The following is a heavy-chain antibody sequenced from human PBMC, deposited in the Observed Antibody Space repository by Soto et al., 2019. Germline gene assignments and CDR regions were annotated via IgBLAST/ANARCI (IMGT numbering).Heavy chain of an antibody. Sequence: ASLKVSCKSSGSTFTGYYMHCVRHSPGQGLEWMGWINPNSGGTNYAQKFQGWVTMTRDTSISTAYMELSRLRSDDTAVYYCARELRFLEWLQGGWFDTWGQGTLVTVSS. CDR1: GSTFTGYY. CDR3: ARELRFLEWLQGGWFDT. CDR2: INPNSGGT. D-gene: IGHD3-3*01. J-gene: IGHJ5*02. V-gene: IGHV1-2*04.